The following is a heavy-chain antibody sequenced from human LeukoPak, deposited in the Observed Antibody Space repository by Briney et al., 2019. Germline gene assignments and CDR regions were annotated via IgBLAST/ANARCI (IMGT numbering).Heavy chain of an antibody. J-gene: IGHJ5*02. D-gene: IGHD6-13*01. CDR3: ARGGHSSTWYYWFDP. CDR2: IDPKDSYT. CDR1: GYSFSKYW. Sequence: GESLKICCKASGYSFSKYWISWVRQMPGKGLEWMGRIDPKDSYTNYNPSFGGHVTISADKSISTAYLEWTNLKPSDTAIYYCARGGHSSTWYYWFDPWGQGTLVTVSS. V-gene: IGHV5-10-1*01.